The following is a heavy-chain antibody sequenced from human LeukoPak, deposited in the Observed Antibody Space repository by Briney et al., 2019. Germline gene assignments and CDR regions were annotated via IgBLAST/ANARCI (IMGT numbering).Heavy chain of an antibody. Sequence: PSETLSLTCIVSGGSISSYYWSWIRQPPGKGLAWIGYIYYSGSTNYNPSLKSRVTISVVTSKHQFSLKLSSVTAADTAVYYCARARYSSAPFDYWGQGTLITVSS. D-gene: IGHD6-25*01. CDR2: IYYSGST. V-gene: IGHV4-59*01. CDR3: ARARYSSAPFDY. CDR1: GGSISSYY. J-gene: IGHJ4*02.